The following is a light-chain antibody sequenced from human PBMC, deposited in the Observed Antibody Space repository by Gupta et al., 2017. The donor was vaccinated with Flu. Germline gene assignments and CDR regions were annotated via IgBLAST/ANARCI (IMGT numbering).Light chain of an antibody. CDR2: GNS. J-gene: IGLJ3*02. Sequence: SVLTQPTSVSGAPGQRVTISCTGSSPNIGAGYDVHWYQQLPGTAPKLLIYGNSNRPSGVPDRFSGSKSGTSASLAITGLQAEDEADYYCQSYDSSLSGSKVFGGGTKLTVL. V-gene: IGLV1-40*01. CDR3: QSYDSSLSGSKV. CDR1: SPNIGAGYD.